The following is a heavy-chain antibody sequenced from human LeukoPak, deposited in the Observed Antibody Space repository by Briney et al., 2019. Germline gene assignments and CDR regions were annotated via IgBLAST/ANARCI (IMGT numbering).Heavy chain of an antibody. CDR3: AREGSSGSLDY. CDR1: GGSISGYY. Sequence: SETLSLTCTVSGGSISGYYWSWIRQPPGKGLEWIGYIYYSGSTNYNPSLKSRVTISVDTSKNQFSLKLSSVTAADTAVYYCAREGSSGSLDYWGQGTLVTVSS. D-gene: IGHD5-12*01. V-gene: IGHV4-59*12. CDR2: IYYSGST. J-gene: IGHJ4*02.